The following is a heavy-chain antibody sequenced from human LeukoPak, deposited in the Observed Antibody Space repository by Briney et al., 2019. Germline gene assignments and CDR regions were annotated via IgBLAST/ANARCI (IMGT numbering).Heavy chain of an antibody. Sequence: GGSLRLSCAASGFTSSSYAMSWVRQAPGKGLEWVSAISGSGGSTYYADSVKGRFTISRDNSKNTLYLQMNSLRAEDTAVYYCAKDAYMITFGGVIDHWGQGTLVTVSS. V-gene: IGHV3-23*01. CDR2: ISGSGGST. D-gene: IGHD3-16*01. CDR1: GFTSSSYA. CDR3: AKDAYMITFGGVIDH. J-gene: IGHJ5*02.